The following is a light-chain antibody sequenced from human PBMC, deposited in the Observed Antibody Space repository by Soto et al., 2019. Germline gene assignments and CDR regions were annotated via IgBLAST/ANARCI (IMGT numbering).Light chain of an antibody. Sequence: DIQMTQSPSSLSASVGDRVTITCQASQDISNYLNWYQQKPGKAPKLLIYDASNLETGVPSRFSGSGSGTDFTYTNSSLQPEDIATYYCQQYSTFGPGTKVDIK. J-gene: IGKJ3*01. CDR2: DAS. CDR1: QDISNY. V-gene: IGKV1-33*01. CDR3: QQYST.